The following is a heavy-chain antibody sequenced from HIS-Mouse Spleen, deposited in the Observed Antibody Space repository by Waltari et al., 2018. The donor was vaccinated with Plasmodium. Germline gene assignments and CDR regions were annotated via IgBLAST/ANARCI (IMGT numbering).Heavy chain of an antibody. CDR2: ISYDGSNK. V-gene: IGHV3-30*18. Sequence: QVQLVESGGGVVQPGGSLRLSCAASGFTSSSYGMHWVRQAPGKGLEWVAVISYDGSNKYYADSVKGRFTISRDNSKNTLYLQMNSLRAEDTAVYYCAKELGGYSYGDYWGQGTLVTVSS. CDR3: AKELGGYSYGDY. J-gene: IGHJ4*02. D-gene: IGHD5-18*01. CDR1: GFTSSSYG.